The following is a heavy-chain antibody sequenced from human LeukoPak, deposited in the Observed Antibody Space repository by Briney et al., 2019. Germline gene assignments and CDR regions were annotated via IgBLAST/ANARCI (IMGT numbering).Heavy chain of an antibody. D-gene: IGHD4-17*01. CDR3: ARDLNGDYYYYYMDV. Sequence: GRSLRLSCAASGFTFSSYAMHWVRQAPGKGLEWVAVISYDGSNKYYADSVKGRFTISRDNSKNTLYLQMNSLRAEDTAVYYCARDLNGDYYYYYMDVWGKGTTVTVSS. V-gene: IGHV3-30*04. J-gene: IGHJ6*03. CDR1: GFTFSSYA. CDR2: ISYDGSNK.